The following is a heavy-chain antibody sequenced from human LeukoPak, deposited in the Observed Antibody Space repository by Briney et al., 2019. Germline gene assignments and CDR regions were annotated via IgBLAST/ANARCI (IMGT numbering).Heavy chain of an antibody. D-gene: IGHD3-22*01. CDR1: GFTFTNYA. CDR3: ARRPRNTSGYYLGAFHD. J-gene: IGHJ3*01. V-gene: IGHV3-23*01. Sequence: GGSLRLSCAASGFTFTNYAMTWVRQAPGKGLEWVSVIGASGADTYYSDSVKGRFTVSRDNSQNTLFLHMSSLRAEDTAVYFCARRPRNTSGYYLGAFHDWGQGTTVTVSS. CDR2: IGASGADT.